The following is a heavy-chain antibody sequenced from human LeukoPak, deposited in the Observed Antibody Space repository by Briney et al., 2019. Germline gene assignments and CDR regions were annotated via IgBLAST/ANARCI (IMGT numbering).Heavy chain of an antibody. J-gene: IGHJ6*02. Sequence: GGSLRLSCAASGFTFSSYGMHWVRQAPGKGLEWVAVIWYDGSSKYYADSVKGRFTISRDNSKNTLYLQMNSLRSEDTATYYCCDGMAVWGQGTTVAVSS. CDR1: GFTFSSYG. V-gene: IGHV3-33*01. CDR3: CDGMAV. CDR2: IWYDGSSK.